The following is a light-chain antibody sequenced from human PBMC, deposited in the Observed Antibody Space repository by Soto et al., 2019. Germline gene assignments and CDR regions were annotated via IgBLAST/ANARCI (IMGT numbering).Light chain of an antibody. CDR2: YDS. J-gene: IGLJ1*01. CDR3: QVWDIMTDNYV. V-gene: IGLV3-21*04. CDR1: NIGNKR. Sequence: YELTQSPSVSVAPEKTATITCGGNNIGNKRVHWYRQKPGQAPVLLISYDSDRPSGIPERFSGSNSGNTATLTISRVEAGDEADYYCQVWDIMTDNYVFGSGTKLTVL.